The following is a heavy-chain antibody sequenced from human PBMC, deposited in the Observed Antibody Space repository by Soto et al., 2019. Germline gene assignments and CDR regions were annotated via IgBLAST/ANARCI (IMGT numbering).Heavy chain of an antibody. CDR1: GASISSTSYF. V-gene: IGHV4-39*01. CDR3: ASGNSGAYRSGFDP. CDR2: FYLTEST. Sequence: QLQLQESGPGLVKPSETLSLTCTVSGASISSTSYFWGWIRQPPGQGLEWVGSFYLTESTHYTPSRNIRVTISVDTSKNQFSLRLPSLTAADTAVYYCASGNSGAYRSGFDPWGQGTLVTVSS. D-gene: IGHD6-25*01. J-gene: IGHJ5*02.